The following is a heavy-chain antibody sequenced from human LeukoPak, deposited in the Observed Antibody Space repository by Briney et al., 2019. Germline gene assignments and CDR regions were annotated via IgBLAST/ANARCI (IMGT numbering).Heavy chain of an antibody. V-gene: IGHV3-72*01. CDR2: IRNKANRYTT. CDR1: GFTFSDHY. Sequence: PGGSLRLSCAASGFTFSDHYMDWVRQGPGKGLEWVGRIRNKANRYTTEYAASVKGRFTISRDDSKNSLYLQMNSLKTEDTAMYYCARVRHYYYYYGLDVWGQGTTVTVSS. J-gene: IGHJ6*02. CDR3: ARVRHYYYYYGLDV. D-gene: IGHD1-1*01.